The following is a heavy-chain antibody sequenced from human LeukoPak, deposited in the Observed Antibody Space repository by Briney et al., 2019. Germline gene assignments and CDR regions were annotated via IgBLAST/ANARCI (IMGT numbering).Heavy chain of an antibody. Sequence: GGAPRLSCAGPGFTFSSYWVSWGRQAPGKGVEGGANKKQDGSEKYYVDSVKGRFTISRDNAKNSLYLQMNSLRAEDTAVYYCARDSDYDFWSGSSDYWGQGTLVTVSS. CDR2: KKQDGSEK. V-gene: IGHV3-7*01. J-gene: IGHJ4*02. CDR1: GFTFSSYW. D-gene: IGHD3-3*01. CDR3: ARDSDYDFWSGSSDY.